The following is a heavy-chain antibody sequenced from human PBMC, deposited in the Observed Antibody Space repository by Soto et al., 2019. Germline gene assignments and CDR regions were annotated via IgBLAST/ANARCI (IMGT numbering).Heavy chain of an antibody. CDR2: IKSKTDGGTT. J-gene: IGHJ6*02. CDR1: GFTFSNAW. D-gene: IGHD4-17*01. Sequence: EVQLVESGGGLVKPGGSLRLSCAASGFTFSNAWMNWVRQAPGKGLEWVGRIKSKTDGGTTDYAAPVKGRFTISRDDYKNTLYLQMKSLKTEDTAVYYCTTNLSPDYGDYLPSGRRANYYYGMDVWGRGTTVTVCS. V-gene: IGHV3-15*07. CDR3: TTNLSPDYGDYLPSGRRANYYYGMDV.